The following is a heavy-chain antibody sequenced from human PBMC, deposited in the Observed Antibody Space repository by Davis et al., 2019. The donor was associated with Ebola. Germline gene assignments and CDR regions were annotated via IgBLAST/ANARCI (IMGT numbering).Heavy chain of an antibody. Sequence: AASVKVSCKASGGTFSSYAISWVRQAPGQGLEWMGWISGYNGNTNYAQKLQGRVTMTTDTSTSTAYMELRSLRSDDTAVYYCARDRGWIQLSGLFDYWGQGTLVTVSS. CDR3: ARDRGWIQLSGLFDY. V-gene: IGHV1-18*01. CDR2: ISGYNGNT. CDR1: GGTFSSYA. J-gene: IGHJ4*02. D-gene: IGHD5-18*01.